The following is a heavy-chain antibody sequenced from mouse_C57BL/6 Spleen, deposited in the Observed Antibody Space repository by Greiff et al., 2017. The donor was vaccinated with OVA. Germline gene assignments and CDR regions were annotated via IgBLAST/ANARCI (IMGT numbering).Heavy chain of an antibody. CDR3: TRESDGYYVPFDY. D-gene: IGHD2-3*01. V-gene: IGHV1-15*01. CDR1: GYTFTDYE. CDR2: IDPETGGT. Sequence: QVQLQQSGAELVRPGASVTLSCKASGYTFTDYEMHWVKQTPVHGLEWIGAIDPETGGTAYNQKFKGKAILTADKSSSTAYMELRSLTSEDSAVYYCTRESDGYYVPFDYWGQGTTLTVSS. J-gene: IGHJ2*01.